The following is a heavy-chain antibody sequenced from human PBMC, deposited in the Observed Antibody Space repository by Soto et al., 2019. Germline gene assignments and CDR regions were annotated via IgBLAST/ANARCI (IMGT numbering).Heavy chain of an antibody. D-gene: IGHD3-10*01. CDR3: ARDSSGSRTHYYYYGMDV. CDR2: VIPIFGTA. Sequence: SVKVSCKASGGTFSSYAISWVRQAPGQGLEWMGGVIPIFGTANYAQKFQGRVTITADESTSTAYMELSSLRSEDTAVYYCARDSSGSRTHYYYYGMDVWGQGTTVTVSS. V-gene: IGHV1-69*13. CDR1: GGTFSSYA. J-gene: IGHJ6*02.